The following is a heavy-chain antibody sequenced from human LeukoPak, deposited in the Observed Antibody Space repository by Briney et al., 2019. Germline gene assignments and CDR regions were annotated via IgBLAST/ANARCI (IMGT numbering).Heavy chain of an antibody. CDR3: AKDRRIVGATTWFDY. D-gene: IGHD1-26*01. V-gene: IGHV3-30*18. CDR1: GFTFSSYG. CDR2: ISYDGSNK. J-gene: IGHJ4*02. Sequence: RSGVSLRLSCAASGFTFSSYGMHWVRQAPGKGLEWVAVISYDGSNKYYADSVKGRFTISRDNSKNTLYLQMNSLRAEDTAVYYCAKDRRIVGATTWFDYWGQGTLVTVSS.